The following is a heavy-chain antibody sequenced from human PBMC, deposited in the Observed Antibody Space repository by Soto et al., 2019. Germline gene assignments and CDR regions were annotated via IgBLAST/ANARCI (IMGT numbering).Heavy chain of an antibody. CDR1: GVSFSGYC. V-gene: IGHV4-34*01. CDR3: ALRGDGYNYYGMDV. CDR2: INHSGST. J-gene: IGHJ6*02. Sequence: TLSLTCAVYGVSFSGYCWSWIRQPPGKGLEWIGEINHSGSTNYNPSLKSRVTISVDTSKNQFSLKLSSVTAADTAVYYCALRGDGYNYYGMDVWGQGTTVTVSS. D-gene: IGHD3-10*01.